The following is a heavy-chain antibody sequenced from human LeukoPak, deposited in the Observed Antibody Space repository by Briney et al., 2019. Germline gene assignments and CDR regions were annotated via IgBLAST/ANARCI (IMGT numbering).Heavy chain of an antibody. Sequence: GGSLRLSCAASGFTFSTYTMSWDRQAPGKGLEWVSAISGSGGNTYYADSVKGRFTISRDNSKNTLYLQMDSLRADDTAVYYCAKAAFSRTSYFDYWGQGTLVTASS. CDR3: AKAAFSRTSYFDY. J-gene: IGHJ4*02. CDR1: GFTFSTYT. D-gene: IGHD3-3*02. V-gene: IGHV3-23*01. CDR2: ISGSGGNT.